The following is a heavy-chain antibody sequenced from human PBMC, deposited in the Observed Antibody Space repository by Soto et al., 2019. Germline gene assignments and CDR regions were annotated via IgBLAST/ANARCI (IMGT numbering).Heavy chain of an antibody. D-gene: IGHD3-3*01. J-gene: IGHJ4*02. CDR2: ISNSGST. CDR3: TRLRSTNFGVVTGYYFDF. Sequence: SETLSLTCSVSGGSVSSGGYYWSWIRQPPGKGLELIGYISNSGSTNYNPSLTSRVAISLDRSRNQFSLKLTSVTAADTAFYYCTRLRSTNFGVVTGYYFDFWGRGTLVTVSS. V-gene: IGHV4-61*08. CDR1: GGSVSSGGYY.